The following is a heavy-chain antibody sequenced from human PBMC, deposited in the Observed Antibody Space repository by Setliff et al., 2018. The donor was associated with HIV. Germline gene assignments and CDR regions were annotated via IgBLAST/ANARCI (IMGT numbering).Heavy chain of an antibody. CDR2: VHSTGTT. J-gene: IGHJ4*02. CDR3: AGRIATAAYYFDY. Sequence: PSETLSLTCTVSGGSFSTYYWSWIRQPAGEGPEYIGRVHSTGTTIYNPSLKSRVTISVDTSKNQFSLELRSVTAADTAVYYCAGRIATAAYYFDYWGRGTLVTVSS. V-gene: IGHV4-4*07. D-gene: IGHD6-13*01. CDR1: GGSFSTYY.